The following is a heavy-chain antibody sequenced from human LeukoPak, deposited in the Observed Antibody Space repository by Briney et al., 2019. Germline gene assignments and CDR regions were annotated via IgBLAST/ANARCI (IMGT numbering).Heavy chain of an antibody. CDR1: GYGFTSYW. CDR2: IYSGNSDT. J-gene: IGHJ3*02. V-gene: IGHV5-51*01. D-gene: IGHD1-26*01. CDR3: ARLGTNGPSDAFDI. Sequence: GESLQISCKGSGYGFTSYWLGWGRQMPGKGLEWMGIIYSGNSDTRYSPSFQGQVTITVDKPITTAYLQWSSLKASDTAMYYCARLGTNGPSDAFDIWGQGTMVTVSS.